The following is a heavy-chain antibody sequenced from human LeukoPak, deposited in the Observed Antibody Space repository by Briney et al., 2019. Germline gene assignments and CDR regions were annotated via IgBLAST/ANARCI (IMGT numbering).Heavy chain of an antibody. J-gene: IGHJ6*02. Sequence: PSETLSLTCAVYGGSFGGYYWSWIRQPPGKGLEWIGEINHSGSTNYNPSLKSRVTISVDTSKNQFSLKLSSVTAADTAVYYCARSCSSTSCYIAYYYYYYGMDVWGQGTTVTVSS. D-gene: IGHD2-2*02. CDR2: INHSGST. V-gene: IGHV4-34*01. CDR3: ARSCSSTSCYIAYYYYYYGMDV. CDR1: GGSFGGYY.